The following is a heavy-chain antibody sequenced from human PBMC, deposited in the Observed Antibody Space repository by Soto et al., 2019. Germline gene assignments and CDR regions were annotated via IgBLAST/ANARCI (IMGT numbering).Heavy chain of an antibody. CDR2: IYSGGSA. CDR3: AXGAPXTPGTFAY. D-gene: IGHD2-15*01. CDR1: GFAVSSNY. V-gene: IGHV3-53*01. Sequence: EVQLVESGGGLIQPGGSLRLSCAVSGFAVSSNYMNWVRQAPGXGLEWVSVIYSGGSAFYADSVRGRFTISRDNSKNTLYLQMNSLRAEDTAVYYCAXGAPXTPGTFAYWGQGTLVTVSS. J-gene: IGHJ4*02.